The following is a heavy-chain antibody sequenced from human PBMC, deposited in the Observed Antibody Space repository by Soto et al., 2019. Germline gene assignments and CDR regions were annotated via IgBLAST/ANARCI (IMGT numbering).Heavy chain of an antibody. V-gene: IGHV1-8*01. CDR2: MNPSTGNT. D-gene: IGHD6-13*01. CDR3: ARGFSSCSDF. Sequence: VQLVQSGAEVKKPGASVKVSCKASGYTFTDYDINWVRQVPGQGLEWMAWMNPSTGNTASAQNFQGRVTLTRHTSISTAYMEVSSLTSEDTAIYYCARGFSSCSDFWGQGTLITVSS. J-gene: IGHJ4*02. CDR1: GYTFTDYD.